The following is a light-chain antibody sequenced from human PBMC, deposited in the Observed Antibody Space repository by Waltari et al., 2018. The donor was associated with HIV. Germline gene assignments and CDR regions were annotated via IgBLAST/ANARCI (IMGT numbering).Light chain of an antibody. J-gene: IGLJ2*01. CDR2: QDS. V-gene: IGLV3-1*01. CDR1: QLGDQF. Sequence: SYELTQPPSVSVSPGQTARITCPGQQLGDQFVCWYQQRPGQPPVLVMYQDSKRPSGIPERFSGSNSGNTATLTITGTQSMDEADYYCQAWDRSVVFGGGTKLTVL. CDR3: QAWDRSVV.